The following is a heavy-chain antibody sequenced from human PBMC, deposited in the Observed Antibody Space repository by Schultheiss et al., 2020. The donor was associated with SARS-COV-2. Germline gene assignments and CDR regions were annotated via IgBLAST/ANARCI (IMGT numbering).Heavy chain of an antibody. D-gene: IGHD3-22*01. CDR1: GFTFSSYA. CDR2: IKSDGSRT. J-gene: IGHJ4*02. Sequence: GGSLRLSCAASGFTFSSYAMSWVRQAPGKGLVWVSRIKSDGSRTNYADSVKGRFTISRDDSKNTLYLQMDSLKTEDTAVYHCARLVTDSSGFYNFDYWGQGTLVTVSS. V-gene: IGHV3-23*01. CDR3: ARLVTDSSGFYNFDY.